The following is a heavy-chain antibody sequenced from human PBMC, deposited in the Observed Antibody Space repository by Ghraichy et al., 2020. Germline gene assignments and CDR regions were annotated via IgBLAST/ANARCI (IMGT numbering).Heavy chain of an antibody. J-gene: IGHJ6*03. Sequence: ASVKVSCKASGYTFTGYYMHWVRQAPGQGLEWMGWINPNSGGTNYAQKFQGRVTMTRDTSISTAYMELSRLRSDDTAVYYCARGGSSSSPVYYYMDVWGKGTTVTVSS. D-gene: IGHD6-6*01. CDR3: ARGGSSSSPVYYYMDV. V-gene: IGHV1-2*02. CDR1: GYTFTGYY. CDR2: INPNSGGT.